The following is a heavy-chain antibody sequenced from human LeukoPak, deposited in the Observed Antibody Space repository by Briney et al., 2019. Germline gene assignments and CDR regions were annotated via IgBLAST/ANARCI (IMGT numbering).Heavy chain of an antibody. CDR3: ARDPISTVTTINWFDP. D-gene: IGHD4-17*01. V-gene: IGHV3-30*02. CDR1: GFTFSTYA. CDR2: IRYDGSKK. J-gene: IGHJ5*02. Sequence: GGSLRLSCAASGFTFSTYAMHWVRQAPGKGLEWVAFIRYDGSKKYYADFVKGRFTISRDNSKNTLYLQMNSLRSEDTAVYYCARDPISTVTTINWFDPWGQGTLVTVSS.